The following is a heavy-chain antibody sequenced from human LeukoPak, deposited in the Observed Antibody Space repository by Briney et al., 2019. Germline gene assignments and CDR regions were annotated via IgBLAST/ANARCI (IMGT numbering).Heavy chain of an antibody. CDR2: ISYDGSNK. CDR1: GFTFSSYA. Sequence: PGRSLRLSCAASGFTFSSYAMHWVRQAPGKGLEWVAVISYDGSNKYYADSVKGRSTISRDNSKNTLYLQMNSLRAEDTAVYYCARDRTLDYYDSSGYYCGYFDYWGQGTLVTVSS. V-gene: IGHV3-30-3*01. D-gene: IGHD3-22*01. J-gene: IGHJ4*02. CDR3: ARDRTLDYYDSSGYYCGYFDY.